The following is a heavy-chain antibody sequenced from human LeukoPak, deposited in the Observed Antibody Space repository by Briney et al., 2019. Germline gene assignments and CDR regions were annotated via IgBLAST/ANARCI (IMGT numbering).Heavy chain of an antibody. D-gene: IGHD6-13*01. CDR1: GFTFSTYA. J-gene: IGHJ4*02. CDR2: ISYDGGYK. V-gene: IGHV3-30*03. Sequence: PGGSLRLSCAASGFTFSTYAMHWGRQAPRKGLELVAVISYDGGYKCYAHSVKGRFSISRDNSKKTLYLQMNSLRDEDTAVYYCARVGEGLAAPDTGRCFDYWGQGTLVTVSS. CDR3: ARVGEGLAAPDTGRCFDY.